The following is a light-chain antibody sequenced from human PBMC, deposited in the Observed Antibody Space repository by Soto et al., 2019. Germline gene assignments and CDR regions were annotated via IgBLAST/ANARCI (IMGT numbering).Light chain of an antibody. CDR3: QQYNNRPPWT. CDR1: QSVSRH. Sequence: EIVLTQSPATLSLSPGERATLSCRASQSVSRHLAWYQQKPGQAPRLLIYGASSRAPGIPARFSGSGSGTEFTLTISSLQSEDFAVYYCQQYNNRPPWTFGQGTKVDIK. V-gene: IGKV3D-15*01. CDR2: GAS. J-gene: IGKJ1*01.